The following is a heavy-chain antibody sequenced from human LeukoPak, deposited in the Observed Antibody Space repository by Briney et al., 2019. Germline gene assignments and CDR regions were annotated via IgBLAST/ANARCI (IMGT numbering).Heavy chain of an antibody. D-gene: IGHD6-6*01. CDR2: ISSSSSTI. CDR3: AKPLFDSSSPRTPFDY. J-gene: IGHJ4*02. CDR1: GFTFSTYN. V-gene: IGHV3-48*01. Sequence: GGSLRLSCAASGFTFSTYNMNWVRQAPGKGLEWVSYISSSSSTIYYADSVKGRFTISRDNSKNTLYLQMNSLRAEDTAVYYCAKPLFDSSSPRTPFDYWGQGTLVTVSS.